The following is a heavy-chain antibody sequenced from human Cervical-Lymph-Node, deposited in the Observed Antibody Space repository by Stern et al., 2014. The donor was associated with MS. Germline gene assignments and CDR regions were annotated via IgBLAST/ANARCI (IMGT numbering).Heavy chain of an antibody. J-gene: IGHJ6*02. CDR3: ATDRDDFRSGYSAPTKGYGLDV. D-gene: IGHD3-3*01. CDR2: FDPEAGET. V-gene: IGHV1-24*01. CDR1: GYTLTELS. Sequence: VQLEESGAEVKKPGASVKVSCQVSGYTLTELSMHWVRQAPGKGLEWMGGFDPEAGETIYAQKFQGRVTMTEDTSTDTAYMELSSLRSEDTAVYYCATDRDDFRSGYSAPTKGYGLDVWGQGTTVTVTS.